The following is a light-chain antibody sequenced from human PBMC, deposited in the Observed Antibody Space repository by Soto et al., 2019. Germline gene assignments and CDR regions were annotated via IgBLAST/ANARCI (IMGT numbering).Light chain of an antibody. CDR1: QSISSY. Sequence: DIQMTQSPSSLSASVGDRVNITCRASQSISSYLNWYQQKPGKAPKLLVYAASRLQSGVPSRFSGSGSGTEFTLTISSLQPDDCATYYCQQYDNNWTFGQGTKVDIK. V-gene: IGKV1-39*01. J-gene: IGKJ1*01. CDR2: AAS. CDR3: QQYDNNWT.